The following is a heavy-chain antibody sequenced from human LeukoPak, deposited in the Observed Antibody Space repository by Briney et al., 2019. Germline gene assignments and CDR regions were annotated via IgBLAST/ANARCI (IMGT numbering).Heavy chain of an antibody. CDR3: ARAVSGRFDY. J-gene: IGHJ4*02. D-gene: IGHD6-19*01. Sequence: SETLSLTCAVYGGSFSGYYWSWIRQPPGKGLEWIGEINHSGSTNYNPSLNSRVTVSVDTSKNQFSLRLSSVTAADTAIYYCARAVSGRFDYWGQGTLVTVSS. CDR1: GGSFSGYY. V-gene: IGHV4-34*01. CDR2: INHSGST.